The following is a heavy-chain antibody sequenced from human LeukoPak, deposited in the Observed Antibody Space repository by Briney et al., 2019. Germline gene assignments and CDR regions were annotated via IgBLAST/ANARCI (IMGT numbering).Heavy chain of an antibody. V-gene: IGHV1-24*01. J-gene: IGHJ4*02. D-gene: IGHD3/OR15-3a*01. CDR3: ATLDRPSGLDYFDY. Sequence: ASVKVSCKVSGYTLTEFSMHCVRQAPGKGLEWVGGLDREDRENGEAIYAQKFQGRVTMTEDTSTDTAYMELRSLRSEDTAVYYCATLDRPSGLDYFDYWGQGTLVTVSS. CDR2: LDREDRENGEA. CDR1: GYTLTEFS.